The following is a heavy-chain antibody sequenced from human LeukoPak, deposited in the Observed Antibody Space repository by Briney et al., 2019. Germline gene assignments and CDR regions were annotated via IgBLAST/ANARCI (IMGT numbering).Heavy chain of an antibody. CDR3: ARPRYCSSTSCP. CDR1: GGSFSGYY. D-gene: IGHD2-2*01. V-gene: IGHV4-34*01. Sequence: SETLSLTCAVYGGSFSGYYWSWIRQPPWKGLEWIGEINHSGSTNYNPSLKSRVTISVDTSKNQFSLKLSSVTAADTAVYYCARPRYCSSTSCPWGQGTLVTVSS. J-gene: IGHJ5*02. CDR2: INHSGST.